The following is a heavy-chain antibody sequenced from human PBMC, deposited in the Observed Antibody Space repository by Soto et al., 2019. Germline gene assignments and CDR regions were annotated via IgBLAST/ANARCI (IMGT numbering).Heavy chain of an antibody. Sequence: PSETLSLTCTVSGGSFNTGGYYWSWVRQRPEKGLEWIGYVYDSGHTYYNPSLKSRPAISLDTSKSQFSLKLSSVTAADTDLYFCPRMPFGAFDYWGQGILVTVSS. D-gene: IGHD3-3*01. J-gene: IGHJ4*02. CDR1: GGSFNTGGYY. CDR3: PRMPFGAFDY. V-gene: IGHV4-31*03. CDR2: VYDSGHT.